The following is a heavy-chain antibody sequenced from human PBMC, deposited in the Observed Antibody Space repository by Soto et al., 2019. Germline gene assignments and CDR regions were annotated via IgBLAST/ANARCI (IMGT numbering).Heavy chain of an antibody. CDR2: IYWDDTI. Sequence: QITLKESGPTLVKPTQTLTLTCTFSGFSLSTRGVGVDWIRQPPGKALEWLALIYWDDTIHYSPSLKNRLTITKDTSKNQVVLTMTNMDPVDTATYFCAPGAGWLLDYWGRGTLVTVSS. V-gene: IGHV2-5*02. CDR3: APGAGWLLDY. CDR1: GFSLSTRGVG. D-gene: IGHD5-12*01. J-gene: IGHJ4*02.